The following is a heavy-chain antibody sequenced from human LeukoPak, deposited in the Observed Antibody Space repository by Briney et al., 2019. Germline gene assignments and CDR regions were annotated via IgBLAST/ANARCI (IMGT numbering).Heavy chain of an antibody. CDR3: ARDLSNIRGHYYMDV. CDR2: IYYSGST. D-gene: IGHD2/OR15-2a*01. CDR1: GGSISSHY. J-gene: IGHJ6*03. V-gene: IGHV4-59*11. Sequence: PSETLSLTCTVSGGSISSHYWSWIRQPPGKGLEWIGYIYYSGSTNYNPSLKSRVTISVDTSKNQFSLKLSSVTAADTAVYYCARDLSNIRGHYYMDVWGKGTTVTVSS.